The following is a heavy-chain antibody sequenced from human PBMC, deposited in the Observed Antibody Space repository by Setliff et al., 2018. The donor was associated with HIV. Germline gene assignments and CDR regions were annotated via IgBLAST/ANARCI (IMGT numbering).Heavy chain of an antibody. J-gene: IGHJ5*01. Sequence: VKVSCKASGYSFTTYDINWVRQATGQGLEWMGWMNPHSGKTGYAQEFQGRVTMTWDTSTSTAYMELSSLRSDDTAVYYCARTDRDPWGQGTLVTVSS. V-gene: IGHV1-8*01. CDR3: ARTDRDP. CDR1: GYSFTTYD. CDR2: MNPHSGKT.